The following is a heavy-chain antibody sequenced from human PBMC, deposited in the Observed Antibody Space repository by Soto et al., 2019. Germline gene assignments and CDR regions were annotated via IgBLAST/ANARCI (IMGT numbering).Heavy chain of an antibody. CDR2: ISSDGSNK. Sequence: QVQLVESGGGVVQPGRSQRLSCAASGFTFSSYGMHWVRQAPGKGLWWVAVISSDGSNKYYADSVKGRFTISRDNSKNTLYLQMNSLRAEDTAVYYCATVRNHDYFDFWGQGTLVTVSS. V-gene: IGHV3-30*03. D-gene: IGHD6-6*01. CDR1: GFTFSSYG. CDR3: ATVRNHDYFDF. J-gene: IGHJ4*02.